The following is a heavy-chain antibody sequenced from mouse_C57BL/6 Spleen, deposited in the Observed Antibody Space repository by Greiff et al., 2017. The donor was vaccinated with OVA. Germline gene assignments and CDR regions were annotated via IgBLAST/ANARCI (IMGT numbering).Heavy chain of an antibody. CDR1: GYSITSGYY. Sequence: EVHLVESGPGLVKPSQSLSLTCSVTGYSITSGYYWNWIRQFPGNKLEWMGYISYDGSNNYNPSLKNRISITRDTSKNQFFLKLNSVTTEDTATYYCARGDYGNDYFDYWGQGTTLTVSS. J-gene: IGHJ2*01. V-gene: IGHV3-6*01. D-gene: IGHD2-1*01. CDR2: ISYDGSN. CDR3: ARGDYGNDYFDY.